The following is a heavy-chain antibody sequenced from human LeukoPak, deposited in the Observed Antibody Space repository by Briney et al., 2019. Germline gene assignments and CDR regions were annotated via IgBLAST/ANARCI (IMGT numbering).Heavy chain of an antibody. CDR2: ISWNSGSI. J-gene: IGHJ4*02. CDR1: GFTFDDYA. D-gene: IGHD6-19*01. CDR3: AKVALYSSGWYAYFDY. Sequence: GGSLRISCAASGFTFDDYAMHWVRQAPGKGLEWVSGISWNSGSIGYADSVKGRFTISRDNAKNSLYLQMNSLRAEDTALYYCAKVALYSSGWYAYFDYWGQGTLVTVSS. V-gene: IGHV3-9*01.